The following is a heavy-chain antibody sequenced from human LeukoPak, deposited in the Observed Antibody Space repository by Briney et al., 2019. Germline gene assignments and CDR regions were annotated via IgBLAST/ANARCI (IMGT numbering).Heavy chain of an antibody. CDR3: ARKPRGVYRIAGPPYYFDY. D-gene: IGHD3-16*02. Sequence: ASVKVSCKASGGTFSSYAISWVRQAPGQGLEWMGGIIPIFGTANYAQKFQGRVTITTDESTSTAYMELSSLRSEDTAVYYCARKPRGVYRIAGPPYYFDYWGQGPLVTVSS. CDR1: GGTFSSYA. V-gene: IGHV1-69*05. CDR2: IIPIFGTA. J-gene: IGHJ4*02.